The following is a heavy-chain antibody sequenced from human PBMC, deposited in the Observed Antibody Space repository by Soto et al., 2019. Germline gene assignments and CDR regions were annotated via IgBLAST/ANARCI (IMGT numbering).Heavy chain of an antibody. CDR1: GGSISSGDYY. CDR3: ARDRRYSSSPSYYYYGMDV. V-gene: IGHV4-30-4*01. Sequence: TSETLSLTCTVSGGSISSGDYYWSWTRQPPGKGLEWIGYIYYSGSTYYNPSLKSRVTISVDTSKNQFSLKLSSVTAADTAVYYCARDRRYSSSPSYYYYGMDVWGQGTTVTVSS. CDR2: IYYSGST. D-gene: IGHD6-6*01. J-gene: IGHJ6*02.